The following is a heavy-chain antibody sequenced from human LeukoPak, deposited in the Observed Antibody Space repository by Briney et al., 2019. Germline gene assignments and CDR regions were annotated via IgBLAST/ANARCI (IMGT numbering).Heavy chain of an antibody. V-gene: IGHV1-69-2*01. CDR1: GYTFTDYY. Sequence: ASVKVSCKASGYTFTDYYMHWVQQAPGKGPEWMGRVDPEDGETIYAEKFQGRVTITADTSTDTAYMELSSLRSEDTAVYYCATVPRPSWGIAAAEPHPFDYWGQGTLVTVSS. D-gene: IGHD6-13*01. J-gene: IGHJ4*02. CDR2: VDPEDGET. CDR3: ATVPRPSWGIAAAEPHPFDY.